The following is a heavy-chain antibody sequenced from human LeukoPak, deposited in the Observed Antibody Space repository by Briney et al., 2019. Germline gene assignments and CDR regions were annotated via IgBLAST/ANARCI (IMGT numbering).Heavy chain of an antibody. V-gene: IGHV5-51*01. CDR3: ARLDYDSDGYNWFDP. D-gene: IGHD3-22*01. CDR2: IFPGDSNT. J-gene: IGHJ5*02. Sequence: GKSLKISCQGFGYTFTNYWIGWVRQMPGKGLEWMGIIFPGDSNTRYSPSFQGQVTMSADKSISTAYLQWSGLKASDTAVYYCARLDYDSDGYNWFDPWGQGTLVTVSS. CDR1: GYTFTNYW.